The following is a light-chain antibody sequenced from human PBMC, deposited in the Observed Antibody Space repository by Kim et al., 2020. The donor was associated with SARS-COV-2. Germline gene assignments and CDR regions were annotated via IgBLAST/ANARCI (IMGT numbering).Light chain of an antibody. J-gene: IGLJ2*01. Sequence: KTVTISCTRSSGSIDDNYVQWYQPRPGGVPTAVIYEDDQRPSGVSHRFSGSIDNSSNSASLTISGLRTEDEADYYCQSYNRDNVLFGGGTQLTVL. CDR2: EDD. CDR3: QSYNRDNVL. CDR1: SGSIDDNY. V-gene: IGLV6-57*03.